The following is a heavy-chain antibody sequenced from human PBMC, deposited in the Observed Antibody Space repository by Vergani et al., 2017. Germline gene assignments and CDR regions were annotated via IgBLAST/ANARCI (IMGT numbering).Heavy chain of an antibody. V-gene: IGHV1-46*01. CDR2: INPSGSST. J-gene: IGHJ4*02. Sequence: QVQLVQSGAEVKKPGASVKVSCKASGYTFTSYYMHWVRQAPGQGLEWMGIINPSGSSTSYAQKFQGRVTMTRDTSTSTVYLELSSLRSEDTAVYYCARVQAPSTGVDYWGQGTLVTVSS. CDR1: GYTFTSYY. D-gene: IGHD3-10*01. CDR3: ARVQAPSTGVDY.